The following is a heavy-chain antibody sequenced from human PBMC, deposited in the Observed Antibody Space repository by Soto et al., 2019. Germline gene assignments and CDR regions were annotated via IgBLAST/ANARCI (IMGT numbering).Heavy chain of an antibody. Sequence: QVQLQESGPGLVKPSETLSLTCTVSGGSVNSGSYFWRWIRQPPGKGLEWIGYIDYSGSTNYNPSLTSRVIISLDTSKNQFSLKLSSVTAADTAVYYCVRDKRFYGLDVWGQGTTVTVSS. J-gene: IGHJ6*02. CDR2: IDYSGST. CDR3: VRDKRFYGLDV. CDR1: GGSVNSGSYF. D-gene: IGHD3-3*01. V-gene: IGHV4-61*01.